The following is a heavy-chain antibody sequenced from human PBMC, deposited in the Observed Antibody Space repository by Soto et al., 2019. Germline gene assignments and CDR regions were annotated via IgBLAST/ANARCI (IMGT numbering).Heavy chain of an antibody. V-gene: IGHV3-13*01. CDR2: IGTAGDT. CDR1: GFTFGSYD. D-gene: IGHD3-22*01. J-gene: IGHJ1*01. CDR3: ARGAYDSSGYYEDLEYFQH. Sequence: EVQLVESGGGLVQPGGSLRLSCAASGFTFGSYDMHWVRQATGKGREWVSAIGTAGDTYYPGSVKGRFTISRENAKNSLYLQMNSLRAEDTAVYYCARGAYDSSGYYEDLEYFQHWGQGTLVTVSS.